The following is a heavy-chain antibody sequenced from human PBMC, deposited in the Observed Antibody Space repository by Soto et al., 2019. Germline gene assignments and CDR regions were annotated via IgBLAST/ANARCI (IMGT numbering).Heavy chain of an antibody. CDR2: IYFTGNT. CDR3: AGQTFTIAAASYGRSNWFDP. CDR1: GGSITSSSHF. J-gene: IGHJ5*02. V-gene: IGHV4-39*01. Sequence: PSETLSLTCSASGGSITSSSHFWGWVRQPPGKGLGWIWTIYFTGNTYYTPSLKSRLTVSIDTSKNEFSLRLNSVTAADTAEYYCAGQTFTIAAASYGRSNWFDPWGPGTLVTVSS. D-gene: IGHD6-25*01.